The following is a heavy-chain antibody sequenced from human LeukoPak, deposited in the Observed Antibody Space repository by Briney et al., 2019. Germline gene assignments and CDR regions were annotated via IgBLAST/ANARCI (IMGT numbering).Heavy chain of an antibody. J-gene: IGHJ6*02. Sequence: ASVKVSCKASGYTFTGYYMHWVRQAPGQGLEWMGWISPNSGDKKYAQKFQGRVTMTRDTSISTVYMELSSLRSEDTAVYYCARDFGTFHGMDVWGQGTTVTVSS. D-gene: IGHD3-16*01. CDR2: ISPNSGDK. CDR1: GYTFTGYY. CDR3: ARDFGTFHGMDV. V-gene: IGHV1-2*02.